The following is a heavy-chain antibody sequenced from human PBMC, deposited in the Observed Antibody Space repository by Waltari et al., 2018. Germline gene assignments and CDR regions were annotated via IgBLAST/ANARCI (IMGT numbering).Heavy chain of an antibody. D-gene: IGHD3-22*01. CDR2: IYYSGST. V-gene: IGHV4-39*01. J-gene: IGHJ4*02. CDR1: GGSISSSSYY. CDR3: ARHPLYYYDSSGYSPFDY. Sequence: QLQLQESGPGLVKPSETLSLTCTVSGGSISSSSYYWGWIRQPPGKGLEWIGSIYYSGSTYYNPSLKSRVTISVDTSKNQFALKLSSVTAADTAVYYCARHPLYYYDSSGYSPFDYWGQGTLVTVSS.